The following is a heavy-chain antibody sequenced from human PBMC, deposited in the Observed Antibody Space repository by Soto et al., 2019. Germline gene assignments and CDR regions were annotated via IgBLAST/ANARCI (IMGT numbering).Heavy chain of an antibody. CDR2: IHYSGFT. V-gene: IGHV4-31*03. J-gene: IGHJ5*02. CDR1: GGSITSGGYY. Sequence: SETLSLTCTVSGGSITSGGYYWSWIRQHPGKGLEWIGYIHYSGFTYYNPSLKSRVTTSVDTSKNQFSLKLSSVTAADTAVYYCARSVFPWGQGTLVTVS. CDR3: ARSVFP.